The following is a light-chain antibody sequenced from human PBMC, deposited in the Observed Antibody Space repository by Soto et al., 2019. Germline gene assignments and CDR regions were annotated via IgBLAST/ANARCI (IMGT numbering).Light chain of an antibody. Sequence: QSVLTQPASLSATPGEKVTISCSGRGSNIGRNYVSWYRQFPGTAPQLLIYDYNKRHSGVPDRLSGSRYGTPASLAIAGLQPGDEADYYCGTWDESLGAGVFGGGTKLTVL. CDR2: DYN. J-gene: IGLJ2*01. CDR1: GSNIGRNY. V-gene: IGLV1-51*01. CDR3: GTWDESLGAGV.